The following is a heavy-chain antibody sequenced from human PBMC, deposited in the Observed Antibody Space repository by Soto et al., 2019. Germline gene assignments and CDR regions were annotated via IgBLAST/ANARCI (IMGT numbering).Heavy chain of an antibody. D-gene: IGHD2-2*02. V-gene: IGHV4-59*04. J-gene: IGHJ4*01. CDR2: IYYNGST. Sequence: SETLSLTCHVTGGSISSYSWSWIRPPPGKGLEWKEYIYYNGSTYYNPSLKSRVTISVDTSKNQFSLQLSSVTAADTAVYYCATIPATTILTDYWGHGTLVTVSS. CDR3: ATIPATTILTDY. CDR1: GGSISSYS.